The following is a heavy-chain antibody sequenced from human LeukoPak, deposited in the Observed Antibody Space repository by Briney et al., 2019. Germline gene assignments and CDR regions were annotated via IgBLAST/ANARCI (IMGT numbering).Heavy chain of an antibody. Sequence: GESLKISCKGSGYSFTTSWIGWVRQMPGRGLEWMGVISPADSDTAYSPSFQGQVTISADKSISTAYLQWSNLKASDTAMYYCARYGSGPYFGYWGQGTPVTVSS. CDR1: GYSFTTSW. CDR2: ISPADSDT. V-gene: IGHV5-51*01. D-gene: IGHD2-15*01. J-gene: IGHJ4*02. CDR3: ARYGSGPYFGY.